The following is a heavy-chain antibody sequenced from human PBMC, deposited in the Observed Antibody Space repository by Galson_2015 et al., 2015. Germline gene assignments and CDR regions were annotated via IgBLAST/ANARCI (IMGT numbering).Heavy chain of an antibody. CDR3: AKGGSVTMRTAFDV. D-gene: IGHD2-15*01. V-gene: IGHV3-23*01. CDR2: LSTNGVST. J-gene: IGHJ3*01. CDR1: GFTFSNSV. Sequence: SLRLSCAASGFTFSNSVMSWVRQTPGKGLEWISVLSTNGVSTNYADSVKGRFTISRDISKNTFYLQMSSLRVDDTAVYYCAKGGSVTMRTAFDVWGQGTMVSVSS.